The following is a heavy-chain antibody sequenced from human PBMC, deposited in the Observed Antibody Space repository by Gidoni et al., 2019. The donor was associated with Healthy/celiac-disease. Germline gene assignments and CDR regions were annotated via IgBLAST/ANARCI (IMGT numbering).Heavy chain of an antibody. CDR1: GGTFSSYA. Sequence: QVQLVQSGAEVKKPGSSVKVSCKASGGTFSSYAISWVRQAPGQGLEWMGGIIPIFGTANYAQKFQGRVTITADESTSTAYMELSSLRSEDTAVYYCARDRDCTNGVCSGYFDYWGQGTLVTVSS. CDR2: IIPIFGTA. V-gene: IGHV1-69*01. J-gene: IGHJ4*02. CDR3: ARDRDCTNGVCSGYFDY. D-gene: IGHD2-8*01.